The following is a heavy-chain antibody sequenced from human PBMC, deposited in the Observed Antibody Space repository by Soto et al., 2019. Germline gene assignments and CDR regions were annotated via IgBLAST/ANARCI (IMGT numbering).Heavy chain of an antibody. CDR3: ASGPISLTFDY. J-gene: IGHJ4*02. Sequence: QVQLVESGGGVDQPGRSLRLSCAASGFTFSSYAMHWVRQAPGKGLEWVAVISYDGSNKYYADSVKGRFTISRDNSKNTLYLQMHSLRAEDSAVYYCASGPISLTFDYWGQGTLVTVSS. V-gene: IGHV3-30-3*01. CDR1: GFTFSSYA. CDR2: ISYDGSNK.